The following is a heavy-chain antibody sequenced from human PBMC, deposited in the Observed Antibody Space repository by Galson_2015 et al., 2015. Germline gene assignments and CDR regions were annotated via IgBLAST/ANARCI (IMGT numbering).Heavy chain of an antibody. Sequence: SLRLSCAASGFTFSSYSMNWVRQAPGKGLEWVSSISSSSSYIYYVDSVKGRFTISRDNAKNSLYLQMNSLRAEDTAVYYCARDRWAAAGDLYYFDYWGQGTLVTVSS. CDR2: ISSSSSYI. CDR1: GFTFSSYS. CDR3: ARDRWAAAGDLYYFDY. D-gene: IGHD6-13*01. V-gene: IGHV3-21*01. J-gene: IGHJ4*02.